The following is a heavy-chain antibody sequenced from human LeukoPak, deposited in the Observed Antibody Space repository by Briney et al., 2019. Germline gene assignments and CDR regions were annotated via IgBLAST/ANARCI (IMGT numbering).Heavy chain of an antibody. D-gene: IGHD6-13*01. CDR2: IVGSGSST. V-gene: IGHV3-23*01. CDR1: GFTFSSCA. J-gene: IGHJ3*02. CDR3: AKDRVRFSSRVDAFDI. Sequence: GGSLRLSCAASGFTFSSCAMSWVRQAPGKGLEWVSAIVGSGSSTYYADSVKGRFTISRDNSKNTLYLQMNSLRAEDTAVYYCAKDRVRFSSRVDAFDIWGRGTMVTVCS.